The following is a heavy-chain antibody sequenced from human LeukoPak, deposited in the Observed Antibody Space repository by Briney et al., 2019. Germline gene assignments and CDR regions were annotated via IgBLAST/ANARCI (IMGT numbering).Heavy chain of an antibody. Sequence: GGSLRLSCAASGFTFSSYSMNWVRQAPGKGLEWVSSISSSSSYIYYADSVKGRFTISRDNAKNLLYLQMNSLRAEDTAVYYCARADIVVVTAILDYWGQGTLVTVSS. V-gene: IGHV3-21*01. CDR2: ISSSSSYI. D-gene: IGHD2-21*02. J-gene: IGHJ4*02. CDR3: ARADIVVVTAILDY. CDR1: GFTFSSYS.